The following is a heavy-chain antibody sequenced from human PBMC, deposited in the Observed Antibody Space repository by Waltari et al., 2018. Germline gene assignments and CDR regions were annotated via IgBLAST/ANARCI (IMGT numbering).Heavy chain of an antibody. J-gene: IGHJ3*02. CDR1: GFTFSSYG. CDR2: IWYDGSNK. Sequence: QVQLVESGGGVVQPGRSLRLSCAASGFTFSSYGMHWVRQAPGKGLEWVAVIWYDGSNKYYADSVKGRFTISRDNSKNTLYLQMNSLRAEDTAMYYCAKPLYGDYALDAFDIWGQGTMVTVSS. V-gene: IGHV3-30*18. CDR3: AKPLYGDYALDAFDI. D-gene: IGHD4-17*01.